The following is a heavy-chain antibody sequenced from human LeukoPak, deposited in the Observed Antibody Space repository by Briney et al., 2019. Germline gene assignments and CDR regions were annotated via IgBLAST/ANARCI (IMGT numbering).Heavy chain of an antibody. Sequence: PSETLSLTCTVSGGSVSSGDYYWSWIRQPPGKGLEWIGYIYYSGSTYYNPSLKSRVTISVDTSKNQFSLKLSSVTAADTAVYYCARAGWFGELLESSADYWGQGTLVTVSS. CDR3: ARAGWFGELLESSADY. V-gene: IGHV4-30-4*01. D-gene: IGHD3-10*01. CDR2: IYYSGST. CDR1: GGSVSSGDYY. J-gene: IGHJ4*02.